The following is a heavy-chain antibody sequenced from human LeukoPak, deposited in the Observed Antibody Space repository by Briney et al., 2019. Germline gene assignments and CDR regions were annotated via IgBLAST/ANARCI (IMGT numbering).Heavy chain of an antibody. CDR1: GGSISSSSYY. V-gene: IGHV4-39*07. D-gene: IGHD1-26*01. CDR3: ARGRGVGAPSGFFDY. J-gene: IGHJ4*02. Sequence: PSETLSLTCTVSGGSISSSSYYWGWIRQPPGKGLEWIGSIYYSGSTYYNPSLKSRVTISVDRSKNQFSLNLTSVTAADTAVYYCARGRGVGAPSGFFDYWGQGTLVTVSS. CDR2: IYYSGST.